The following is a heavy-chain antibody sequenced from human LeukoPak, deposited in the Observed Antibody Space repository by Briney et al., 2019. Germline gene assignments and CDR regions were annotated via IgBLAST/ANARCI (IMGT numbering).Heavy chain of an antibody. CDR3: ARDNLDLFSYVGGSYGDFHY. V-gene: IGHV3-30-3*01. Sequence: PGRSLRLSCAASGFTFSSYAMHWVRQAPGKGLEWVAVISYDGNSKYYADSVKGRFTISRNNSKNTLHLQVNSLRAEDTAVYYCARDNLDLFSYVGGSYGDFHYGGQGPL. CDR1: GFTFSSYA. J-gene: IGHJ4*02. D-gene: IGHD3-16*01. CDR2: ISYDGNSK.